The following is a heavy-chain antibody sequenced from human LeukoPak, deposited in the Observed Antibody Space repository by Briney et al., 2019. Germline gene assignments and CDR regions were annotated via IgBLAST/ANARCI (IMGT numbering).Heavy chain of an antibody. CDR1: GFTFSSRW. V-gene: IGHV3-74*01. Sequence: GGSLRLSCVVSGFTSGFTFSSRWMHWVRQAPGKGLVWVSLVKNDGSTNYADSVKGRFTVSRDNAENTLYLQMNNLRVEDTALYFCHPPRYTSNWGQGTLVTVSS. D-gene: IGHD1-14*01. CDR3: HPPRYTSN. J-gene: IGHJ4*02. CDR2: VKNDGST.